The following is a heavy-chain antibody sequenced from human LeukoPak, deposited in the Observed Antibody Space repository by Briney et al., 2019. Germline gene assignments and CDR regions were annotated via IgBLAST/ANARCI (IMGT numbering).Heavy chain of an antibody. CDR3: ASLGYCSGGSCYLSPDPDAFDI. J-gene: IGHJ3*02. CDR2: ISYDGSNK. V-gene: IGHV3-30*03. Sequence: GRSLRLSCAASGFTFSSYGMHWVRQAPGKGLEWVAVISYDGSNKYYADSVKGRFTISRDNSKNTLYLQMNSLRAEDTAVYYCASLGYCSGGSCYLSPDPDAFDIWGQGTMVTVSS. D-gene: IGHD2-15*01. CDR1: GFTFSSYG.